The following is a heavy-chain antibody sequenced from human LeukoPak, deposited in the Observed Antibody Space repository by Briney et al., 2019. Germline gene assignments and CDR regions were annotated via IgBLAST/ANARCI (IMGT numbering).Heavy chain of an antibody. CDR3: ARSPIYPDAFDI. J-gene: IGHJ3*02. CDR2: IYTSGST. CDR1: GGSISSHY. V-gene: IGHV4-4*07. D-gene: IGHD2/OR15-2a*01. Sequence: SSETLSLTCTVSGGSISSHYWSWIRQPAGKGLEWIGRIYTSGSTNYNPSLKSRVTMSVDTSKNQFSLKLSSVTAADTAVYYCARSPIYPDAFDIWGQGTMVTVSS.